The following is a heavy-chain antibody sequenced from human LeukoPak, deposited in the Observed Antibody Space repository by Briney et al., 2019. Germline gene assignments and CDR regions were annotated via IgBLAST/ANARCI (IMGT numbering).Heavy chain of an antibody. J-gene: IGHJ4*02. CDR1: GYSFPSYW. CDR2: IYPGDSDT. V-gene: IGHV5-51*01. Sequence: RGESLKISCKGSGYSFPSYWIGWVRQMPGKGLEWMGIIYPGDSDTRYSPSFQGQVTISADKSISTAYLQWSSLKASDTAMYYCARAYYYDSSGYYGDYWGQGTLVTASS. D-gene: IGHD3-22*01. CDR3: ARAYYYDSSGYYGDY.